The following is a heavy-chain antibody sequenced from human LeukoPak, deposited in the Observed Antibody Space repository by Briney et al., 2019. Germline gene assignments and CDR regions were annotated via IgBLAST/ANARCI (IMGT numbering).Heavy chain of an antibody. D-gene: IGHD4/OR15-4a*01. CDR2: ISGSGGST. CDR3: AKGATAYYYYYYMDV. V-gene: IGHV3-23*01. Sequence: GGSLRLSCAASGFTFSSYAMSWVRQAPGKGLEWVSAISGSGGSTYYADSVKGRFTISRDNSKNTLYLQMNSLRAEDTAVYYYAKGATAYYYYYYMDVWGKGTTVTVSS. CDR1: GFTFSSYA. J-gene: IGHJ6*03.